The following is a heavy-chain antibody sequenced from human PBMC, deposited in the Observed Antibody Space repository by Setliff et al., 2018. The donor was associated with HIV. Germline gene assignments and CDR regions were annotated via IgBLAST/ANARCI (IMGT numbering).Heavy chain of an antibody. CDR3: ARDWRSGYDLNFDY. CDR2: VKQDGTDK. V-gene: IGHV3-7*01. Sequence: GGSLRLSCAASGLRFRSYWMSWVRQAPGKGLESVANVKQDGTDKYYVDSVKGRFTISRDNAKNSLYLQMNSLRAEDTAIYYCARDWRSGYDLNFDYWGQGTLVTVSS. J-gene: IGHJ4*02. CDR1: GLRFRSYW. D-gene: IGHD5-12*01.